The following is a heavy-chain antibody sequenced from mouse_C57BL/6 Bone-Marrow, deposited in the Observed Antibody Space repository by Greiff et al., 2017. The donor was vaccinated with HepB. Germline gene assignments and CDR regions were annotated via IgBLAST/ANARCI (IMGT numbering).Heavy chain of an antibody. CDR1: GFNIKNTY. D-gene: IGHD1-3*01. CDR2: IDPANGNT. Sequence: EVQLQQSVAELVRPGASVKLSCTASGFNIKNTYMHWVKQRPEQGLEWIGRIDPANGNTKYAPKFQGKATLTADTTSNTAYLQLSSLTSEDTAIYYCASGSSTMYYFDYWGQGTTLTVSS. CDR3: ASGSSTMYYFDY. J-gene: IGHJ2*01. V-gene: IGHV14-3*01.